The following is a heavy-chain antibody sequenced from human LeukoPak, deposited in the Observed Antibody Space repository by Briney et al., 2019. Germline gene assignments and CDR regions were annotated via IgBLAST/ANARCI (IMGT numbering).Heavy chain of an antibody. D-gene: IGHD6-13*01. J-gene: IGHJ6*03. CDR2: IYHSGST. CDR1: GGSFSSYF. CDR3: ARAGSSWYPYYYYMDV. V-gene: IGHV4-34*01. Sequence: ASETLSLTCAVYGGSFSSYFLTWIRQPPGKGLEWIGEIYHSGSTNYNPSLKSRVTISVDTSKNQFSLKLSSVTAADTAVYYCARAGSSWYPYYYYMDVWGKGTTVTVSS.